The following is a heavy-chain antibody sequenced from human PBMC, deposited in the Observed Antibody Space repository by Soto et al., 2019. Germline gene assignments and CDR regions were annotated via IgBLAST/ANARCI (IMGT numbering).Heavy chain of an antibody. Sequence: QVQLQESGPGLVNPSGTLSLTCAVSGGSITSNWWSWVRQPPGKGLEWIGEIHHSGSFNYNPSLRSRLTISIDKSTNQLSLELTSVTAEDTAVQYCVRNDWYRVDPWGQGTLVTVSS. CDR3: VRNDWYRVDP. CDR2: IHHSGSF. J-gene: IGHJ5*02. D-gene: IGHD3-9*01. V-gene: IGHV4-4*02. CDR1: GGSITSNW.